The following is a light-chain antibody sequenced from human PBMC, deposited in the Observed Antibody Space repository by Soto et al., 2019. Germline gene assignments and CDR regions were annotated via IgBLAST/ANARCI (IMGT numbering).Light chain of an antibody. CDR2: DVS. CDR3: SSYTTVSTVV. Sequence: QAVVTQPASVSGSPGQSITISCTGTSSDIGAYNYVSWFQQHPGRAPKLMIHDVSNRPSGVSNRFSGSKSGNTASLTISGLQAEDEADYHCSSYTTVSTVVFGGGTKLTVL. CDR1: SSDIGAYNY. V-gene: IGLV2-14*03. J-gene: IGLJ2*01.